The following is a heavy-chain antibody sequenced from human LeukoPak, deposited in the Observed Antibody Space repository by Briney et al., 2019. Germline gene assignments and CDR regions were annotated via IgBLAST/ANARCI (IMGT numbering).Heavy chain of an antibody. CDR3: ARGSLWFGDPASDY. CDR2: IYYSGST. D-gene: IGHD3-10*01. J-gene: IGHJ4*02. Sequence: SETLSLTCTVSGGSISSYYWSWIRQPPGKGLEWIGYIYYSGSTNYNPSLKSRVTISVDTSKNQFSLKLSSVTAADTAVYYCARGSLWFGDPASDYWGQGTLVTVSS. CDR1: GGSISSYY. V-gene: IGHV4-59*01.